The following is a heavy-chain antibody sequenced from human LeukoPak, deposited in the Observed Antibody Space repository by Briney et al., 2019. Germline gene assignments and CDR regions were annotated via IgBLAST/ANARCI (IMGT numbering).Heavy chain of an antibody. Sequence: MPSETLSLTCTVSGGSISSYYWSWIRQPPGKGLEWIGSIYYSGSTYYNPSLKSRVTISVDTSKNQFSLKLSSVTAADTAVYYCARRLYHFDYWGQGTLVTVSS. V-gene: IGHV4-39*01. D-gene: IGHD2-8*01. CDR2: IYYSGST. CDR1: GGSISSYY. CDR3: ARRLYHFDY. J-gene: IGHJ4*02.